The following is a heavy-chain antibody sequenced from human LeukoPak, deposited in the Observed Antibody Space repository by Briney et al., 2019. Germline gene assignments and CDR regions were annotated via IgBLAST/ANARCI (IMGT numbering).Heavy chain of an antibody. CDR3: AKVSWSRSTGPLTTVTTSTPDLDY. CDR1: EFTFSSYG. D-gene: IGHD4-17*01. Sequence: GGSLRLSCAASEFTFSSYGMHWVRQAPGKGLEWVAVISYDGSNKYYADSVKGRFTISRDNSKNTLYLQMNSLRAEDTAVYYCAKVSWSRSTGPLTTVTTSTPDLDYWGQGTLVTVSS. CDR2: ISYDGSNK. V-gene: IGHV3-30*18. J-gene: IGHJ4*02.